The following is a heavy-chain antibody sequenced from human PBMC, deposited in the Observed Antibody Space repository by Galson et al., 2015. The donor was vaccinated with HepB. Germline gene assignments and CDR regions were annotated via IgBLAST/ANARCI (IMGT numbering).Heavy chain of an antibody. D-gene: IGHD3-16*01. CDR1: GFTFSDYW. Sequence: SLRLSCAASGFTFSDYWMYWARQAPGKGLDWVSRIKSDGSDTYYAYSVKGRFTISRDNGKNTLFLQMNSLRAEDTAVYYCAVRGGSWGQGTLVTVSS. J-gene: IGHJ4*02. CDR3: AVRGGS. CDR2: IKSDGSDT. V-gene: IGHV3-74*01.